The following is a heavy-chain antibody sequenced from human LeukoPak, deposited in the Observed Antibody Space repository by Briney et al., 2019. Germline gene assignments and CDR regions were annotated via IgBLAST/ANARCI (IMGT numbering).Heavy chain of an antibody. D-gene: IGHD6-13*01. CDR1: GCSFTSYW. V-gene: IGHV5-51*01. CDR3: ARLYYSSSWYPGYFQH. J-gene: IGHJ1*01. CDR2: IYPGDSDT. Sequence: GESLKISCKGSGCSFTSYWIGWVRQMPGKGLEWMGIIYPGDSDTRYSPSFQGQVTISADKSISTAYLQWSSLKASDTATYYCARLYYSSSWYPGYFQHWGQGTLVTVSS.